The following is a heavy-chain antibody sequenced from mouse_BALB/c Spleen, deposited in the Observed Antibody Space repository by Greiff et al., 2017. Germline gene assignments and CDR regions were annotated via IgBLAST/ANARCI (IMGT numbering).Heavy chain of an antibody. D-gene: IGHD3-3*01. CDR1: GFTFSSYG. V-gene: IGHV5-6-3*01. Sequence: EVHLVESGGGLVQPGGSLKLSCAASGFTFSSYGMSWVRQTPDKRLELVATINSNGGSTYYPDSVKGRFTISRDNAKNTLYLQMSSLKSEDTAMYYCAREGTGWYFDVWGAGTTVTVSS. CDR2: INSNGGST. J-gene: IGHJ1*01. CDR3: AREGTGWYFDV.